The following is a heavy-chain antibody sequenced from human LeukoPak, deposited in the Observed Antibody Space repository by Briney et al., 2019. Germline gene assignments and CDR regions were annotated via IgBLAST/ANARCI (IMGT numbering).Heavy chain of an antibody. CDR1: GFTFSSSA. D-gene: IGHD3-22*01. J-gene: IGHJ4*02. CDR3: AKVVALDSSGYY. V-gene: IGHV3-23*01. Sequence: GGSLRLSCAASGFTFSSSAMTWVCQAPRKGLGRVSSICGSGGSTYYADPVKGRFTISRDNSKNTLYLQMTSLRAEDTAIYYCAKVVALDSSGYYWGQGTLVTVSS. CDR2: ICGSGGST.